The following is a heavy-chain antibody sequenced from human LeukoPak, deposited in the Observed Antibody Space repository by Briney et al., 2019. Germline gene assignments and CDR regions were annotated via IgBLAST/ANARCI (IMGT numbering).Heavy chain of an antibody. CDR2: IYKGGST. D-gene: IGHD3-3*01. V-gene: IGHV4-31*03. CDR3: ARNRMIRFLEWLDYYYYGMDV. Sequence: SETLSLTCTVSGGSISSGTYYWSWIRQHPGKGLEWIGYIYKGGSTHYNPSLKSRVTISVDTSKNQFSLKLSSVTAADTAVYYCARNRMIRFLEWLDYYYYGMDVWGQGTTVTVSS. J-gene: IGHJ6*02. CDR1: GGSISSGTYY.